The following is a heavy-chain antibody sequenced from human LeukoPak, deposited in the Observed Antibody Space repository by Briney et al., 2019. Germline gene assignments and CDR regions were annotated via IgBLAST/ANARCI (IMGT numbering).Heavy chain of an antibody. CDR1: GYTFTGYY. CDR2: INPNSGGT. CDR3: ARDKEYCSGGSCYSLDY. Sequence: ASVKVSCKASGYTFTGYYMHWVRQAPGQGLEWMGWINPNSGGTNYAQKFQGWVTMTRDTSISTAYMELSRLRSDDTAVYYCARDKEYCSGGSCYSLDYWGQGTLVTVSS. V-gene: IGHV1-2*04. D-gene: IGHD2-15*01. J-gene: IGHJ4*02.